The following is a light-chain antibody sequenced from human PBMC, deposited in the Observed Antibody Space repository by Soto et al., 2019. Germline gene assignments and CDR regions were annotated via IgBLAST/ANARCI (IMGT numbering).Light chain of an antibody. V-gene: IGKV1-27*01. CDR3: QKYNSAPQT. Sequence: DIQMTQSPSSLSASVGDRVTITCRASQGINNYLAWYQQKPGKVPKLLINAASTLQSGVPARISGSGSGTEFTATISRLQPDDVATDYCQKYNSAPQTFGQGTKVEIK. CDR1: QGINNY. CDR2: AAS. J-gene: IGKJ1*01.